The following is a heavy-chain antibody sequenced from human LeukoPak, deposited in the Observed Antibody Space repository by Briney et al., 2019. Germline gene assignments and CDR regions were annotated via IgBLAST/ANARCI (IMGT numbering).Heavy chain of an antibody. CDR3: ATGLRFLEWLLGY. CDR2: IIPIFGTA. Sequence: ASVKVSCKASGGTFSSYAISWVRQAPGQGLEWMGGIIPIFGTANYAQKFQGRVTITADKSTSTAYMELSSLRSEDTAVYYCATGLRFLEWLLGYWGQGTLVTVSS. CDR1: GGTFSSYA. D-gene: IGHD3-3*01. V-gene: IGHV1-69*06. J-gene: IGHJ4*02.